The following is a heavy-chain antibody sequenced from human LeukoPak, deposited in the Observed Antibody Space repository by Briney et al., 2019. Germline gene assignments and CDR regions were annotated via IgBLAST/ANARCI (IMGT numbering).Heavy chain of an antibody. CDR2: FDPEDGET. J-gene: IGHJ3*02. CDR3: ATVDRDAFDI. D-gene: IGHD3-9*01. CDR1: GYTLTELS. V-gene: IGHV1-24*01. Sequence: ASVKVSCKVSGYTLTELSMHRVRQAPGKGLEWMGGFDPEDGETIYAQKFQGRVTVTEDTSTDTAYMELSSLRSEDTAVYYCATVDRDAFDIWGQGTMVTVSS.